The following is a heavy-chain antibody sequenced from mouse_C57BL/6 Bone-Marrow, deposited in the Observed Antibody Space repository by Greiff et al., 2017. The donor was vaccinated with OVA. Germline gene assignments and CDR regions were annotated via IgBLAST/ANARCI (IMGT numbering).Heavy chain of an antibody. J-gene: IGHJ3*01. Sequence: DVKLVESGGGLVQPGGSLKLSCAASGFTFSDYYMYWVRQTPEKRLEWVAYISNGGGSTYYPDTVKGRFTISRDNAKNTLYLQMSRLKSEDTAMYYCARQRGPITGVFAYWGQGTLVTVSA. CDR3: ARQRGPITGVFAY. CDR1: GFTFSDYY. V-gene: IGHV5-12*01. CDR2: ISNGGGST. D-gene: IGHD4-1*01.